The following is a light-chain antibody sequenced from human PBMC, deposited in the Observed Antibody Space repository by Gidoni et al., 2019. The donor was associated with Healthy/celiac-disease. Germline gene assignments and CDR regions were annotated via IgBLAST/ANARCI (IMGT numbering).Light chain of an antibody. CDR2: GAS. J-gene: IGKJ1*01. CDR1: QSVSSSS. Sequence: IVLTQSPGTLSLSPGESATLSCRASQSVSSSSLAWYQQKPGQAPRLLIYGASSRATGIPDRFSGSGSGTDLTLTISRLEPEDFAVYYCQQYGSSPPWTFGQGTKVEIK. CDR3: QQYGSSPPWT. V-gene: IGKV3-20*01.